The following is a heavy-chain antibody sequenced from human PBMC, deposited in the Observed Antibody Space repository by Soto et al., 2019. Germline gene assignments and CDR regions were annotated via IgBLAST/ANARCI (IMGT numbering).Heavy chain of an antibody. CDR2: ISYDGSNK. J-gene: IGHJ4*02. D-gene: IGHD3-22*01. Sequence: GGSLRLSCAASGFTFSSYGMHWVRQAPGKGLEWVAVISYDGSNKYYADSVKGRFTISRENSKNTLYLKMNSMRAEDTAVYYCAKDYYYDSSGYWYFDYWGQGTLVTVSS. V-gene: IGHV3-30*18. CDR3: AKDYYYDSSGYWYFDY. CDR1: GFTFSSYG.